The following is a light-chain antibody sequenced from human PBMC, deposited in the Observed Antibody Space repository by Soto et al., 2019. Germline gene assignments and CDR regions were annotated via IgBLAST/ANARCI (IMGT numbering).Light chain of an antibody. J-gene: IGKJ1*01. CDR2: GAS. CDR3: QQYGRSPWT. V-gene: IGKV3-20*01. CDR1: QSVSSRF. Sequence: IALTQSPGTLSLSPVYRVTLSCRASQSVSSRFLAWYQQKHGQAPSLLIYGASSRATGIPDRFSGSGSGTDFTLTSSRLEPADFAVYYCQQYGRSPWTFGQGTKVDI.